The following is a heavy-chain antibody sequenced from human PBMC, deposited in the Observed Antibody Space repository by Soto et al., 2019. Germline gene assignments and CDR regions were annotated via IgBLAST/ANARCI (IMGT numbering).Heavy chain of an antibody. D-gene: IGHD2-21*02. Sequence: GGSLRLPCAASGFNFSSYWTSWVRQAPGKGLKWVANIKQDGSEKYYVDSVKGRFTISRDNAKNSLYLQMNSLRAEDTAVYYCARDRAYCGGDCSHSYYYYGMDVWGQGTTVTVSS. V-gene: IGHV3-7*01. J-gene: IGHJ6*02. CDR2: IKQDGSEK. CDR3: ARDRAYCGGDCSHSYYYYGMDV. CDR1: GFNFSSYW.